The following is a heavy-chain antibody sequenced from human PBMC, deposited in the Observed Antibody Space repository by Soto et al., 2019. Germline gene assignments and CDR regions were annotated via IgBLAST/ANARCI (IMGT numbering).Heavy chain of an antibody. Sequence: YYWSWIRQPPGGTLEWIGYIYASGATTYDPSLESRVTMSVDMPNNEFSLELTSLTAADTAVYYCARSHSFDGSIYHYYFDFWGQGTLVTVSS. J-gene: IGHJ4*02. D-gene: IGHD3-10*01. CDR1: YY. V-gene: IGHV4-59*01. CDR2: IYASGAT. CDR3: ARSHSFDGSIYHYYFDF.